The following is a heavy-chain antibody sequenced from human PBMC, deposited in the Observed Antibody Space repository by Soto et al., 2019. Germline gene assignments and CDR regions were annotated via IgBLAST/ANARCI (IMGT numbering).Heavy chain of an antibody. J-gene: IGHJ4*02. V-gene: IGHV4-31*03. CDR1: GGSISSGGYY. Sequence: QVQLQESGPGLVKPSQTLSRTCTVSGGSISSGGYYWSLIRQHPGKGLEWIGYIYYTGSTYYNPSLKSRVTISVDTSKNQFSLKLSSVTAADTAVYYCATLYMVRGVRTFDYWGQGTLVTVSS. D-gene: IGHD3-10*01. CDR2: IYYTGST. CDR3: ATLYMVRGVRTFDY.